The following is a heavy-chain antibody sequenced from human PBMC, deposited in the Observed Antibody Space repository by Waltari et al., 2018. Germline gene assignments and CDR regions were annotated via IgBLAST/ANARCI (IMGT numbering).Heavy chain of an antibody. D-gene: IGHD5-12*01. CDR1: GFSLSTRAVG. CDR3: AGVVAENWFDP. V-gene: IGHV2-5*01. J-gene: IGHJ5*02. Sequence: QITLKESGPTLVKPTQTLTLTCTFSGFSLSTRAVGVGWIRQPPGKALEWLALIYWNDDKRYSPSLKSRLTITKDTSKNQVVLTMTNMDPVDTATYYCAGVVAENWFDPWGQGTLVTVSS. CDR2: IYWNDDK.